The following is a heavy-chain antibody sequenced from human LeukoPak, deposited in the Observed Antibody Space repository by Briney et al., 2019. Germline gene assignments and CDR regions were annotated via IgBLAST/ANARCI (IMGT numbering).Heavy chain of an antibody. V-gene: IGHV3-11*01. D-gene: IGHD2-2*01. J-gene: IGHJ3*02. CDR1: GFTFSDYF. CDR2: ISSSSSTM. Sequence: PGGSLRLSCAASGFTFSDYFMSWIRQAPGKGLEWVSYISSSSSTMYYADSVKGRFTISRDNAKNSLYLQMNSLRAEDTAVYYCAREGGDCSSTTCDNDAFDIWGQGTMVTVSS. CDR3: AREGGDCSSTTCDNDAFDI.